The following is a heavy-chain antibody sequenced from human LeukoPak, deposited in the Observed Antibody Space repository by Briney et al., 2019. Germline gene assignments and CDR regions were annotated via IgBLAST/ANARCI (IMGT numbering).Heavy chain of an antibody. Sequence: SETLSLTCTVSGGSISSGSYYWNWIRQPAGKGLEWIGRIYTSGSTNYNPSLKSRVTISVDTSKNQFSLKLSSVTAADTAVYYCARGSSGWYPHYYFDYWGQGTLVTVSS. CDR2: IYTSGST. J-gene: IGHJ4*02. CDR3: ARGSSGWYPHYYFDY. D-gene: IGHD6-19*01. V-gene: IGHV4-61*02. CDR1: GGSISSGSYY.